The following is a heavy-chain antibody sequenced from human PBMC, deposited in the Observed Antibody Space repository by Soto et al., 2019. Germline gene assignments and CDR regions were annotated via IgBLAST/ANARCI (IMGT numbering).Heavy chain of an antibody. CDR1: GGSFSGYY. D-gene: IGHD4-17*01. J-gene: IGHJ4*02. CDR3: ARDIYGALDY. V-gene: IGHV4-34*01. Sequence: SETLSLTCAVYGGSFSGYYWSWIRQPPGKGLEWIGEINHSGSTNYNPSLKSRVTISVDTSKNQFSLKLSSVTAADTAVYYCARDIYGALDYWGQGTLVTVS. CDR2: INHSGST.